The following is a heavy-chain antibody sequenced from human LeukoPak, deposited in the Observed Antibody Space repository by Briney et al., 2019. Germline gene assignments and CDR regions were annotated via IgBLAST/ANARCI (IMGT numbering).Heavy chain of an antibody. V-gene: IGHV3-30*02. CDR1: GFTFSSYG. CDR2: IRYDGSNK. D-gene: IGHD3-22*01. Sequence: GGSLRLSCAASGFTFSSYGMHWVRQAPGKGLEWVAFIRYDGSNKYYADSVKGRFTISRDNSKNTLYLQMNSLRAEDTAVYYCAKDRPLRDYDSSGYLDYWGQGTLVTVSS. J-gene: IGHJ4*02. CDR3: AKDRPLRDYDSSGYLDY.